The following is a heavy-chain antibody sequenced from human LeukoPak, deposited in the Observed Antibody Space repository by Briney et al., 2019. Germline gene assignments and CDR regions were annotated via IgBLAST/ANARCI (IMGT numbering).Heavy chain of an antibody. CDR1: GGSISSYY. CDR2: IYSTGST. Sequence: SETLSLTCTVSGGSISSYYWSWIRQPAGKGLEWIGRIYSTGSTNYNPSLKSRVTMSVDTSKNQFSLKLSSVTAADTAVYYCARDLGYYDFWSGYPQMYNWFDPWGQGTLVTVSS. V-gene: IGHV4-4*07. CDR3: ARDLGYYDFWSGYPQMYNWFDP. D-gene: IGHD3-3*01. J-gene: IGHJ5*02.